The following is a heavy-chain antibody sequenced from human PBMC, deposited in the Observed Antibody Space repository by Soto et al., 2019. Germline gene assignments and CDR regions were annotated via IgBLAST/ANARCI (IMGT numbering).Heavy chain of an antibody. J-gene: IGHJ4*02. CDR3: AAYPRWIQLWRFDY. D-gene: IGHD5-18*01. CDR1: GFTFTSSA. V-gene: IGHV1-58*01. CDR2: IVVGSGNT. Sequence: QMQLVQSGPEVKKPGTSVKVSCKASGFTFTSSAVQWVRQARGQRLEWIGWIVVGSGNTNYAQKFQERVTITRDMSTSTAYMELSSLRSEDTAVYYCAAYPRWIQLWRFDYWGQGPLVTVSS.